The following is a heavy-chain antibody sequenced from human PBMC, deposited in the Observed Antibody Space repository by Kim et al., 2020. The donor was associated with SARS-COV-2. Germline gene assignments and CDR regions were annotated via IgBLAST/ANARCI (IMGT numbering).Heavy chain of an antibody. V-gene: IGHV4-39*01. J-gene: IGHJ4*02. D-gene: IGHD3-9*01. Sequence: SETLSLTCTVSGGSISSSSYYWGWIRQPPGKGLEWIGSIYYSGSTYYNPSLKSRVTISVDTSKNQFSLKLSSVTAADTAVYYCARRGYYDILTGYYAGFDYWGQGTLVTVSS. CDR2: IYYSGST. CDR1: GGSISSSSYY. CDR3: ARRGYYDILTGYYAGFDY.